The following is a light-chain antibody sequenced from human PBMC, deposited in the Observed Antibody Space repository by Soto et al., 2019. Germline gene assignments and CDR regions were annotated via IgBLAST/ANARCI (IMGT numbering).Light chain of an antibody. CDR1: SSNIGGNS. CDR2: SDD. Sequence: QSVLTQPPSASGTPGQRVTISCSGSSSNIGGNSVNWYQHLPGTAPKILMYSDDERPSGVPDRFSGSKSGTSASLAISGLQSEDEADYYCAAWDDNLNGPVFGGGTPLTV. CDR3: AAWDDNLNGPV. J-gene: IGLJ2*01. V-gene: IGLV1-44*01.